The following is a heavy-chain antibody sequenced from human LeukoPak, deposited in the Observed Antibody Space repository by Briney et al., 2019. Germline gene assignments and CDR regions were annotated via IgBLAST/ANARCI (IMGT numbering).Heavy chain of an antibody. Sequence: GGSLRLSCAASGFTFSSYWMSWVRQAPGKGLEWVANINLDGSEKYYVDSVKGRFTISRDNAKNSLYLQMNTLRAEDTAVYYCARGYSSGWSFDYWAREPWSPSPQ. CDR3: ARGYSSGWSFDY. V-gene: IGHV3-7*03. CDR2: INLDGSEK. J-gene: IGHJ4*02. D-gene: IGHD6-19*01. CDR1: GFTFSSYW.